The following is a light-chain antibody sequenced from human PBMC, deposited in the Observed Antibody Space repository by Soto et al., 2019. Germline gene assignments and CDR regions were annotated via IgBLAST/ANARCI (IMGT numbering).Light chain of an antibody. CDR2: DAS. Sequence: IVLTQSPATLSLSPGERATLSCRASQSVSSYLAWYQQKPGQAPRLLIYDASNRATGIPARFSGSGSGTDFTLTFSSLEPEDFAVYYCQQRSNWPPITFGQGTRLEIK. CDR3: QQRSNWPPIT. V-gene: IGKV3-11*01. J-gene: IGKJ5*01. CDR1: QSVSSY.